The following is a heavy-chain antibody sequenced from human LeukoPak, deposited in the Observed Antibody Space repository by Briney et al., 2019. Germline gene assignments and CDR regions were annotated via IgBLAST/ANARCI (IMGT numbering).Heavy chain of an antibody. Sequence: SQTLSLTCAVSGDSVSSNSAAWNWIRQSPSRGLEWLGRTYYRSKWYNDYAVSVKSRITINLDTSKNQFSLQLNSVTPEDTAVYYCARSIAAAGKYYFDYWGQGTLVTVSS. CDR3: ARSIAAAGKYYFDY. CDR2: TYYRSKWYN. J-gene: IGHJ4*02. D-gene: IGHD6-13*01. CDR1: GDSVSSNSAA. V-gene: IGHV6-1*01.